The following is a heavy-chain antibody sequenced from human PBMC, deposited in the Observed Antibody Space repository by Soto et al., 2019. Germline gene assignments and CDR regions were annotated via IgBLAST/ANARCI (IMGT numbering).Heavy chain of an antibody. CDR3: ARERVYNWNSAYYFDY. V-gene: IGHV1-69*01. Sequence: QVQLVQSGAEVKKPGSSVKVSCKASGGTFSSYAISWVRQAPGQGLEWMGGIIPILGTANYAQKFQGRVTITADESTSTAYMELSSLRSEDTAVYYCARERVYNWNSAYYFDYWGQGTLVTVSS. CDR2: IIPILGTA. D-gene: IGHD1-7*01. CDR1: GGTFSSYA. J-gene: IGHJ4*02.